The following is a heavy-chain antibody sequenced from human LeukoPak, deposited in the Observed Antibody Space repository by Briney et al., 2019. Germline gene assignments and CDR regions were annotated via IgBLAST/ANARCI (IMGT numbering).Heavy chain of an antibody. Sequence: SETLSLTCTVSDGSINSDNPYWTWIRQPAGKGLEWIGRVHSSGGTDFNPSLRSRVSISLDTSKSQFSLKLSSVTAADTAVYYCARGYTYGHGAMFDYWGQGTLVTVSP. J-gene: IGHJ4*02. CDR2: VHSSGGT. CDR1: DGSINSDNPY. D-gene: IGHD5-18*01. V-gene: IGHV4-61*02. CDR3: ARGYTYGHGAMFDY.